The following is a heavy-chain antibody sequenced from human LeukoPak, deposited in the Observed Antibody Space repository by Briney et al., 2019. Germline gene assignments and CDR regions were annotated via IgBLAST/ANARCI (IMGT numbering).Heavy chain of an antibody. Sequence: SETLSLTCTVSGGSISSYYWAWVRQPPGKGLEWLGSIFYSGNTHYNPSLKSPVTVSIDTSKNQFSLKVSSVTAADTAIYYCARDLSFDWFPYYFDYWGQGILVTVSS. J-gene: IGHJ4*02. CDR1: GGSISSYY. D-gene: IGHD3-9*01. V-gene: IGHV4-39*07. CDR2: IFYSGNT. CDR3: ARDLSFDWFPYYFDY.